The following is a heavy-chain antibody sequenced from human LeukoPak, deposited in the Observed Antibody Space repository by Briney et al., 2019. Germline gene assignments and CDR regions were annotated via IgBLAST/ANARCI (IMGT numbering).Heavy chain of an antibody. J-gene: IGHJ3*02. CDR1: GGSISSSSYY. CDR2: IYYSGST. Sequence: SETLSLTCTVSGGSISSSSYYWGWIRQPPGKGLEWIGSIYYSGSTYYNPSLKSRVTISVDTSKNQFSLKLSSVPAADTAVYYCARIRIYGVAYMARGVKSAFDIWGQGTMVTVSS. V-gene: IGHV4-39*07. D-gene: IGHD3-10*01. CDR3: ARIRIYGVAYMARGVKSAFDI.